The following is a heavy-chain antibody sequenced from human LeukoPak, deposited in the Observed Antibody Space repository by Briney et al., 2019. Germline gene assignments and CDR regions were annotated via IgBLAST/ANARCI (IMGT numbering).Heavy chain of an antibody. CDR3: ARSNYGDSSRYGY. V-gene: IGHV3-48*02. CDR1: GFTLSMYS. J-gene: IGHJ4*02. CDR2: ISSSSSST. Sequence: PGGSLRLSCAASGFTLSMYSMTWVRQPPGKGLEWVSYISSSSSSTQYADSVKGRFTISRDSAKNSLYLQMNSLRDEDTAIYYCARSNYGDSSRYGYWGQGTLVTVSS. D-gene: IGHD2-21*02.